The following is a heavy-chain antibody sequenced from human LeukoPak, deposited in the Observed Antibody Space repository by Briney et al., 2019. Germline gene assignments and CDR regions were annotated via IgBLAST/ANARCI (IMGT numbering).Heavy chain of an antibody. V-gene: IGHV3-74*01. CDR2: ISPDGSNI. D-gene: IGHD4-23*01. J-gene: IGHJ4*02. CDR3: VRDGWGRTPYDS. CDR1: GFTLSDFW. Sequence: GGSLRLSCAASGFTLSDFWMNWVRQAPGEGPVWVSHISPDGSNIAYADSVKGRFTISRDSAKNTMYLQMNSLRVGDTAVYYCVRDGWGRTPYDSWGQGTLVTVSS.